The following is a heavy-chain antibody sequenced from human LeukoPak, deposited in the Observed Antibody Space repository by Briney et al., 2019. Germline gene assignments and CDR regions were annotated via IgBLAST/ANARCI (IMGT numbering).Heavy chain of an antibody. Sequence: SGTLSLTCAVSGGSISSSNWWSWIRQPPGKGLEWIGYIYYSGSTNYNPSLKSRVTISVDTSKNQFSLKLSSVTAADTAVYYCARRDSSGYYYGREDYWGQGTLVTVSS. CDR3: ARRDSSGYYYGREDY. CDR1: GGSISSSNW. CDR2: IYYSGST. V-gene: IGHV4-61*01. D-gene: IGHD3-22*01. J-gene: IGHJ4*02.